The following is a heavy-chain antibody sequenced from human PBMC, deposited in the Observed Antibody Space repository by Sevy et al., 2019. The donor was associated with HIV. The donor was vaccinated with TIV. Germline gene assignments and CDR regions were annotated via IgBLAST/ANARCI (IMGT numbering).Heavy chain of an antibody. CDR2: FSFGCGRI. CDR3: AREGCTQPHDY. J-gene: IGHJ4*02. Sequence: GGSLRLSCAASGFPFAKYSMSWVRQAPGKGLEWVSTFSFGCGRINYADSVKGRFTISRHDSKNTLFLQMNSLRAEDTATYFCAREGCTQPHDYWGQGTLVTVSS. D-gene: IGHD2-8*01. CDR1: GFPFAKYS. V-gene: IGHV3-23*01.